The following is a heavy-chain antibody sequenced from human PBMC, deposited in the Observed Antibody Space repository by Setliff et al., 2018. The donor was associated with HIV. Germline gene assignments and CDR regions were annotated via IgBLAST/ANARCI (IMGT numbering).Heavy chain of an antibody. D-gene: IGHD6-6*01. CDR1: GFTFSSYW. CDR2: INSDGRST. J-gene: IGHJ4*02. V-gene: IGHV3-74*01. Sequence: GGSLRLSCAASGFTFSSYWMHWVRQAPGKGLVWVSRINSDGRSTSYADSVKGRFTISRDNAKNTLYLQMNSLRAEDTAVYYCARRYSSSSTGFDYWGQGTLVTVSS. CDR3: ARRYSSSSTGFDY.